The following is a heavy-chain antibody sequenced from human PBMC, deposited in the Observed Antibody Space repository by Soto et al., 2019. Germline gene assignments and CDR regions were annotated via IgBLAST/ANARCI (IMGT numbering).Heavy chain of an antibody. D-gene: IGHD6-19*01. CDR2: IYPGDSDT. CDR1: GHSFTSYW. Sequence: PGESLKISCKGSGHSFTSYWIGWVRQMPGKGLEWMGIIYPGDSDTRYSPSFQGQVTISADKSISTAYLQWSSLKASDTAMYYCARAIAVAGTRNWFGPWGQGTLVTVSS. V-gene: IGHV5-51*01. CDR3: ARAIAVAGTRNWFGP. J-gene: IGHJ5*02.